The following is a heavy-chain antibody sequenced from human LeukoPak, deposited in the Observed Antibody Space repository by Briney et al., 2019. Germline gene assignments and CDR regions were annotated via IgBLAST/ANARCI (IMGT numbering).Heavy chain of an antibody. CDR2: MNPNSGNT. CDR1: GYTFTSYD. Sequence: ASVKVSCKASGYTFTSYDINWVRQATGQGLEWMGWMNPNSGNTGYAQKFQGRVTMTRNTSISTAYMELSSLRSEDTAVYYCARGFDIVVVPAAPARDYHYYMDVWGKGTTVTVSS. D-gene: IGHD2-2*01. CDR3: ARGFDIVVVPAAPARDYHYYMDV. V-gene: IGHV1-8*01. J-gene: IGHJ6*03.